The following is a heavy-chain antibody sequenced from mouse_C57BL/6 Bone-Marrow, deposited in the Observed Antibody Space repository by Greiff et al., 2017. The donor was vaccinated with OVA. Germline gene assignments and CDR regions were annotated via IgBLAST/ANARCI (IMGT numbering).Heavy chain of an antibody. V-gene: IGHV1-81*01. CDR1: GYTFTSYG. CDR2: IYPRSGNT. Sequence: VKLMESGAELARPGASVKLSCKASGYTFTSYGISWVKQRTGQGLEWIGEIYPRSGNTYYNEKFKGKATLTADKSSSTAYMELRSLTSEDSAVYFCAKGGSSYEAWFAYWGQGTLVTVSA. D-gene: IGHD1-1*01. CDR3: AKGGSSYEAWFAY. J-gene: IGHJ3*01.